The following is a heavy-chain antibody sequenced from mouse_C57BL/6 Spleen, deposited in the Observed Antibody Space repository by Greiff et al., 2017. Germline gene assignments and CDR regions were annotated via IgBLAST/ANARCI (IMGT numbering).Heavy chain of an antibody. D-gene: IGHD1-1*01. J-gene: IGHJ1*03. V-gene: IGHV6-3*01. CDR1: GFTFSNYW. CDR3: TGSSYLYFDV. CDR2: IRLKSDNYAT. Sequence: EVQLVESGGGLVQPGGSMKLSCVASGFTFSNYWMNWVRQSPEKGLEWVAQIRLKSDNYATHYAESVKGRFTISRDDSKSSVYLQMNNLRAEDTGIYYCTGSSYLYFDVWGTGTTVTVSS.